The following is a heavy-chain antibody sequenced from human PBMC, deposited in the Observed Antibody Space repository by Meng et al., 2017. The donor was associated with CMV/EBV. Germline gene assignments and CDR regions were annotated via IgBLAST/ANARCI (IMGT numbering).Heavy chain of an antibody. J-gene: IGHJ4*02. D-gene: IGHD2-2*01. V-gene: IGHV1-69*13. Sequence: SVKVSCKASGGTFSSCPLSWVRQAPGQGLEWMGGITPIFGVAQYAQNFQGRVTITADEYTNTAYMDVSSLRSEDTAVYYCATGATTSRFRVDYWGQGTLVTVSS. CDR2: ITPIFGVA. CDR3: ATGATTSRFRVDY. CDR1: GGTFSSCP.